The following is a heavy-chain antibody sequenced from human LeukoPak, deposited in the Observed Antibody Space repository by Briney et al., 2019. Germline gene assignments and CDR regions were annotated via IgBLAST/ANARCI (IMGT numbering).Heavy chain of an antibody. D-gene: IGHD6-19*01. CDR3: AKGLYSSGPLGAAPYYFDY. CDR2: ISGSGGST. CDR1: GFTFSSYA. J-gene: IGHJ4*02. V-gene: IGHV3-23*01. Sequence: GGSLRLSCAASGFTFSSYAMSWVRQAPGKGLEWVSAISGSGGSTYYADSVKGRFTISRDNSKNTLYLQMNSLRAEDTAVYYCAKGLYSSGPLGAAPYYFDYWGQGTLVTVSS.